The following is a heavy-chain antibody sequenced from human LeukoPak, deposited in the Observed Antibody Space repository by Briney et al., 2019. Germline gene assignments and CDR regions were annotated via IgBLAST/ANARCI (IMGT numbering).Heavy chain of an antibody. CDR3: ARLGGLGNYYSCYYYYAMDV. CDR2: IYYSGIT. D-gene: IGHD3-10*01. CDR1: RGSISRTSYY. J-gene: IGHJ6*02. V-gene: IGHV4-39*01. Sequence: SETLSLTCSLSRGSISRTSYYCGWISQPPGNGLERIVSIYYSGITYYNPSLRGRVTISVDTSKHQFCLKLSSVTAADTAVYYCARLGGLGNYYSCYYYYAMDVWGRGPRVSVS.